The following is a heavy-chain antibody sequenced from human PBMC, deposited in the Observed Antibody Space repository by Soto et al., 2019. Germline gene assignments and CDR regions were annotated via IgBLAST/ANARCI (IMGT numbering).Heavy chain of an antibody. V-gene: IGHV5-51*01. CDR1: GYIFNTFW. D-gene: IGHD6-25*01. Sequence: EVQLVQSGAEVREPGESLKISCKGSGYIFNTFWIAWVRQMPEKGLEWMGSIYPGDSDTRYSPSFQGQVTTSVDKSTSTAYLQWSSLKATDTAMYYCARRDSSGWTRLYYFDHWGQGTLVTVSS. CDR3: ARRDSSGWTRLYYFDH. CDR2: IYPGDSDT. J-gene: IGHJ4*02.